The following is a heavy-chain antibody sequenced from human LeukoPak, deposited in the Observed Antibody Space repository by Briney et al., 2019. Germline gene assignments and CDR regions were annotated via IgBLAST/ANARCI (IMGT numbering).Heavy chain of an antibody. V-gene: IGHV3-15*04. CDR1: GPTFSNAF. CDR3: TTSPGITVFGVVTDY. D-gene: IGHD3-3*01. J-gene: IGHJ4*02. CDR2: IESSTDGGTT. Sequence: GGSLRLSCAASGPTFSNAFMNCVRQAPGKGLEWVGRIESSTDGGTTDYAAPVKGRFTMSRDDSKNTLYLQMNNVKTEDTGVYYCTTSPGITVFGVVTDYWGQGTLVIVSS.